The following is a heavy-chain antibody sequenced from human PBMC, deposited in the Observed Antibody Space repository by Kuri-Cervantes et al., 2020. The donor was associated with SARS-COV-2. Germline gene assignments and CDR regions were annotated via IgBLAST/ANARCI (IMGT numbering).Heavy chain of an antibody. Sequence: SQTLSLTCAVYGGSFSGYYWSWIRQPPGKGLEWGGEIYHSGSTNYNPSLKSRVTISVDKSTNQFSLKLSSVPAADTTVYYCAREWRDCSGGSCYTFVGVWGQGTTVTVSS. CDR2: IYHSGST. V-gene: IGHV4-34*01. CDR1: GGSFSGYY. D-gene: IGHD2-15*01. CDR3: AREWRDCSGGSCYTFVGV. J-gene: IGHJ6*02.